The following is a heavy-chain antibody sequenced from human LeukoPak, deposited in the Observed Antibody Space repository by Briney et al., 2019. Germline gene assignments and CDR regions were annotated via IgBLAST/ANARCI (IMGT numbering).Heavy chain of an antibody. Sequence: PGGSLRLSCAASGFSFRTYAMHWVRQAPGKGLEWVALILYDGSLENTADSVRGRFIISRDNSKNTLFLQMNSLRIEDAAAYYCARGAILGGYNLIDDWGQGTLVTVSS. V-gene: IGHV3-30*04. J-gene: IGHJ4*02. CDR2: ILYDGSLE. CDR1: GFSFRTYA. CDR3: ARGAILGGYNLIDD. D-gene: IGHD1-26*01.